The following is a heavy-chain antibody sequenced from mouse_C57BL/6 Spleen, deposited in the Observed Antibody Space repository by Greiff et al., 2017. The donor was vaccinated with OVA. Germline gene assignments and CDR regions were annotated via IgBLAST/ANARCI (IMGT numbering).Heavy chain of an antibody. CDR2: ISSGSSTI. J-gene: IGHJ4*01. Sequence: EVKVVESGGGLVKPGGSLKLSCAASGFTFSDYGMHWVRQAPEKGLEWVAYISSGSSTIYYADTVKGRFTISRDNAKNTLFLQMTSLRSEDTAMYYCARLNWDQYAMDYWGQGTSVTVSS. CDR3: ARLNWDQYAMDY. CDR1: GFTFSDYG. D-gene: IGHD4-1*01. V-gene: IGHV5-17*01.